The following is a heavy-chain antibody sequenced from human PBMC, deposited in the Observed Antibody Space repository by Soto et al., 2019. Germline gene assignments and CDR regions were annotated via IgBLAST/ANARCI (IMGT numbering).Heavy chain of an antibody. CDR1: GYTFTSYG. CDR3: SRDFFPLYDILTGPRPDSDY. Sequence: ASVKVSCKASGYTFTSYGISWVRQAPGQGLEWMGWISAYNGNTNYAQKLQGRVTMTTDTSTSTAYMELRSLRSDDTAVYYCSRDFFPLYDILTGPRPDSDYWGQGTLVTVSS. V-gene: IGHV1-18*01. CDR2: ISAYNGNT. J-gene: IGHJ4*02. D-gene: IGHD3-9*01.